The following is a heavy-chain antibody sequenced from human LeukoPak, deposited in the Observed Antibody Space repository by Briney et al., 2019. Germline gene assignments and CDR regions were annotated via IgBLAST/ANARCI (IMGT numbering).Heavy chain of an antibody. J-gene: IGHJ4*02. CDR1: VYTLTELS. V-gene: IGHV1-24*01. CDR3: ATVFVKPGDTARLED. Sequence: ASVNVSCKVSVYTLTELSMHWVGQAPGKGREWMGGLDPEDGETIYAQKFQGRVTMTEDTSTDTAYMELSSLRSEDTAVYYCATVFVKPGDTARLEDWGQGTLVTVSS. CDR2: LDPEDGET. D-gene: IGHD5-18*01.